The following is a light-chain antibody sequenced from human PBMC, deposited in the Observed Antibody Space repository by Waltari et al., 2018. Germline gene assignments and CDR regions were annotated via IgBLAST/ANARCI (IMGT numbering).Light chain of an antibody. J-gene: IGLJ3*02. V-gene: IGLV1-44*01. Sequence: QSVLTQPPSASGTPGQMVTISCSGSNSNIGRNPVNWYQQLPGAAPKLLNYRDNQRPSGVPDRFSASKSVTSASLAISGLQSEDEADYYCAAWDDSLSGLWVFGGGTKVTVL. CDR3: AAWDDSLSGLWV. CDR2: RDN. CDR1: NSNIGRNP.